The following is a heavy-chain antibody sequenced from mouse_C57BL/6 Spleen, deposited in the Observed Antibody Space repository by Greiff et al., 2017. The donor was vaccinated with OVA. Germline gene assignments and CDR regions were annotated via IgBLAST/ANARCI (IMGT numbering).Heavy chain of an antibody. J-gene: IGHJ3*01. CDR3: ARNERDYDYDEGFAY. CDR1: GFSLTSYG. V-gene: IGHV2-2*01. CDR2: IWSGGST. Sequence: QVQLQQSGPGLVQPSQSLSITCTVSGFSLTSYGVHWVRQSPGKGLEWLGVIWSGGSTDYNAAFISRLSISKDNSKSQVFFKMNSLQADDTAIYYCARNERDYDYDEGFAYWGQGTLVTVSA. D-gene: IGHD2-4*01.